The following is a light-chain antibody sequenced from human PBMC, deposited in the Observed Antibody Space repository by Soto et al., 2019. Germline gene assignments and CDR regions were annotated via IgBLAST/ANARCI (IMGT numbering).Light chain of an antibody. CDR1: QSISTY. J-gene: IGKJ1*01. CDR3: QQSSTTPRT. CDR2: AAS. Sequence: DIQMTQSPSSLSASVGDRVTITCRASQSISTYLNWYRQKPGKAPKLLIYAASTLQSGVPSRFSGSGSGTDFRLTITSLQPEDIATYYCQQSSTTPRTFGQGTNVDFK. V-gene: IGKV1-39*01.